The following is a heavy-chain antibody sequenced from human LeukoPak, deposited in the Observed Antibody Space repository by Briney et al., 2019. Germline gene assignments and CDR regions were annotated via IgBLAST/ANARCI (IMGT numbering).Heavy chain of an antibody. J-gene: IGHJ4*02. V-gene: IGHV3-33*01. CDR2: TWYDGSRE. CDR1: GFILSTHG. Sequence: AGGSLRLSCAASGFILSTHGMHWVRQAPGKGLEWVAGTWYDGSREDYADSVKGRSTISRDMSKNTLNLQMNSLRVEDTAMFYCARDLSFGSLDFRGQGTLVTVSS. D-gene: IGHD1-26*01. CDR3: ARDLSFGSLDF.